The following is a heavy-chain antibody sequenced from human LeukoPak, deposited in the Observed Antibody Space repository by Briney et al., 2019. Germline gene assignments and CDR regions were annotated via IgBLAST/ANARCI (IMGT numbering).Heavy chain of an antibody. J-gene: IGHJ4*02. Sequence: SETLSLTCAVYGGSFSGYYWSWIRQPPGKGLEWIGEINHSGSTNYNPSLKSRVTISVDTSKSQFSLKLSSVTAADTAVYYCARGLWDNLRFDYWGQGTLVTVSS. D-gene: IGHD5/OR15-5a*01. CDR1: GGSFSGYY. V-gene: IGHV4-34*01. CDR3: ARGLWDNLRFDY. CDR2: INHSGST.